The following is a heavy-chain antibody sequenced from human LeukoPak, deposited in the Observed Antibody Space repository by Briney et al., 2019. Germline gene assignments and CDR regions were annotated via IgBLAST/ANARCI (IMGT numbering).Heavy chain of an antibody. D-gene: IGHD2-21*01. J-gene: IGHJ3*01. CDR3: AREYMIA. CDR1: GFAFSSHE. Sequence: PGGSLRLSCAASGFAFSSHEMNWVRQAPGKGLEWVSYISDVGTTIYNADSVKGRFTISRDNAKNSLYLQMNSLRAEDTAVYYCAREYMIAWGQGTMVTVSS. CDR2: ISDVGTTI. V-gene: IGHV3-48*03.